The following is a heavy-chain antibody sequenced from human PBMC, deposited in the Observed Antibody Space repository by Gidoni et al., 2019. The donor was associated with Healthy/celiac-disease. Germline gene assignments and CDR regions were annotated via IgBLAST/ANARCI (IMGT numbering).Heavy chain of an antibody. CDR3: ARAFLGYCSGGSCYSGAVGY. Sequence: EVQLVESGGGLVKPGGSLRLSCAASGFTFSSYSMTWVRQAPGKGLEWVSSSSSSSSYIYYADSVKGRFTISRDNAKNSLYLQMNSLRAEDTAVYYCARAFLGYCSGGSCYSGAVGYWGQGTLVTVSS. J-gene: IGHJ4*02. CDR2: SSSSSSYI. D-gene: IGHD2-15*01. CDR1: GFTFSSYS. V-gene: IGHV3-21*01.